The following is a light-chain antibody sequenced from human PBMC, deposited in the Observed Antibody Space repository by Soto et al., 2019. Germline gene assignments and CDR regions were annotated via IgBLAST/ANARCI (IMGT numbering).Light chain of an antibody. J-gene: IGLJ1*01. Sequence: QSVLTQAASVSGSPGQSITISCTGTSSDVGGYNYVSWYQQHPGKAPKLMIYDVSNRPSGVSNHFSGSKSGNTASLTISGLQAEDEADYYCSSYTTSSTYVFGTGTKVTVL. CDR2: DVS. V-gene: IGLV2-14*01. CDR1: SSDVGGYNY. CDR3: SSYTTSSTYV.